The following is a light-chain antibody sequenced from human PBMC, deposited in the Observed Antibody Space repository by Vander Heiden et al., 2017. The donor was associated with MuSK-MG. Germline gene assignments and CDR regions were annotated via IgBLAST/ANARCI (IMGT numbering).Light chain of an antibody. Sequence: DIQMTQSPSSLSASVGDRVTITCQASQDISTYLNWYQQKPGKAPKLLIYDASNLETGVPSRFSGSGSGTDFTFTISSLQPEDIATYYCQQYDNIPIFTFGPGTKVXIK. V-gene: IGKV1-33*01. CDR2: DAS. CDR3: QQYDNIPIFT. CDR1: QDISTY. J-gene: IGKJ3*01.